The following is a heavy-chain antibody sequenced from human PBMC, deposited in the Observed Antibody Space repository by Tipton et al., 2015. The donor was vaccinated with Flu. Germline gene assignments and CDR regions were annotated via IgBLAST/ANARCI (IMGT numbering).Heavy chain of an antibody. CDR3: ARLRANYYDSSGYSDY. V-gene: IGHV4-39*07. D-gene: IGHD3-22*01. Sequence: TLSFTCTVSGGSISSSSYYWGWIRQPPGKGLEWIGSIYYSGSTYYNPSLKSRVTISVDTSKNQFSLKLSSVTAADTAVYYCARLRANYYDSSGYSDYWGQGTLVTVSS. CDR1: GGSISSSSYY. J-gene: IGHJ4*02. CDR2: IYYSGST.